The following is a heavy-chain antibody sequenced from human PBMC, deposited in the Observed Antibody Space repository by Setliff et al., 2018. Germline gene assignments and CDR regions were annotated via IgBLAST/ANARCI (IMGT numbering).Heavy chain of an antibody. Sequence: SETLSLTCTVSGSSVNSGYDNWNWLRQPAGKGLEWSGHINRRGRTNFTPSLKSRVTISLDTSKNQFSLNLTSVTAADTAVYYCARASSGWYSAYYYYMDVWGKGTTGTV. D-gene: IGHD6-19*01. CDR1: GSSVNSGYDN. V-gene: IGHV4-61*09. CDR2: INRRGRT. J-gene: IGHJ6*03. CDR3: ARASSGWYSAYYYYMDV.